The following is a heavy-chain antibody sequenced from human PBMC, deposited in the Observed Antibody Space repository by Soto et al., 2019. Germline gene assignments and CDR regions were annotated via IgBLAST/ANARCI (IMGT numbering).Heavy chain of an antibody. Sequence: GGSLRLSCAASGFTLSSYAMSWGAQAPGKGRKWVSAISGRAGRTDYADCVKGRFTISRDNSKNKLYLQMNSLRAEDTAVYYCARGGRMFFDYWGQGTLVTVSS. CDR2: ISGRAGRT. CDR1: GFTLSSYA. D-gene: IGHD2-15*01. J-gene: IGHJ4*02. V-gene: IGHV3-23*01. CDR3: ARGGRMFFDY.